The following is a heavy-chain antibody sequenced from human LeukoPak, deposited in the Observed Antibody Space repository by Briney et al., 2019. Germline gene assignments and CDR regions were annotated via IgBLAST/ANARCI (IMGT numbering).Heavy chain of an antibody. Sequence: SETLSLTCTVSGGSISSYHWSWIRQPPGKGLEWIGYIYYSGSTNYNPSLKSRVTISVDTSKNQFSLKLSSVTAADTAVYYCAQLNSGSYYFDYWGQGTLVTVSS. CDR1: GGSISSYH. CDR3: AQLNSGSYYFDY. V-gene: IGHV4-59*01. J-gene: IGHJ4*02. D-gene: IGHD1-26*01. CDR2: IYYSGST.